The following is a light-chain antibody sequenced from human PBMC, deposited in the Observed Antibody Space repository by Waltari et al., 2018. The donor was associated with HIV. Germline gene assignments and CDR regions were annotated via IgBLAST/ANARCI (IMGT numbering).Light chain of an antibody. CDR1: QTVLYSSNNKNY. V-gene: IGKV4-1*01. CDR3: QQYYSLPYT. CDR2: WAS. J-gene: IGKJ2*01. Sequence: DIVMTQSPDSLAVSLGERATINCKSSQTVLYSSNNKNYLTWYQQRPGQPPKVVIYWASTRESGVPDRFSGSGSGTDFTLTINSLQAEDVAVYYCQQYYSLPYTFGRGTKLE.